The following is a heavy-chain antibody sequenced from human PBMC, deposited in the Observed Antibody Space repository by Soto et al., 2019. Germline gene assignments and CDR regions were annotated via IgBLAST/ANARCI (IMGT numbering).Heavy chain of an antibody. V-gene: IGHV5-51*01. CDR3: ARRVAAHPYFDF. CDR1: GYIFANDW. D-gene: IGHD6-6*01. Sequence: GESLKISCKGSGYIFANDWIAWVGQMPGKGLEWMGIIFPGDSDTRYSPSSQGQVTISADKSINTAYLQWSSLKASDTAVYYCARRVAAHPYFDFWGQGALVTVSS. J-gene: IGHJ4*02. CDR2: IFPGDSDT.